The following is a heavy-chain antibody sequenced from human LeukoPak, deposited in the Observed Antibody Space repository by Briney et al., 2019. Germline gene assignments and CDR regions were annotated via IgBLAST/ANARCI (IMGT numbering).Heavy chain of an antibody. Sequence: PGGSLRLSCTASGFTFGDYAMSWVRQAPGKGLEWVGFIRSKAYGGTTEYATSVKGRFTISRDDSKSIAYLQMNSLKTEDTAVYYRTSSYYDILTGYSDYYYGMDVWGQGTTVTVSS. V-gene: IGHV3-49*04. CDR1: GFTFGDYA. D-gene: IGHD3-9*01. CDR2: IRSKAYGGTT. CDR3: TSSYYDILTGYSDYYYGMDV. J-gene: IGHJ6*02.